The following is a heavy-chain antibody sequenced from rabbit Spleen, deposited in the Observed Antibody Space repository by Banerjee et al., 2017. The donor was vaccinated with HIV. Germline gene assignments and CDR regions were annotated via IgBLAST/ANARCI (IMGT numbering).Heavy chain of an antibody. CDR1: GFSFSSSYD. CDR3: ARDSGSSFSSYGMDL. Sequence: EESGGGLVKPGASLTLTCTASGFSFSSSYDMCWVRQATGKGLEWIGCIYAGNGKTYYASWAKGRFTISKSSSTTVTLQMTSLTAADTATYFCARDSGSSFSSYGMDLWGQGTLVTVS. CDR2: IYAGNGKT. V-gene: IGHV1S40*01. D-gene: IGHD8-1*01. J-gene: IGHJ6*01.